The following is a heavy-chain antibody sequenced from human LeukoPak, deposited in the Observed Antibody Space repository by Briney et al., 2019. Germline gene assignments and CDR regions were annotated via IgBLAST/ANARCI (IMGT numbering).Heavy chain of an antibody. V-gene: IGHV4-4*07. CDR2: IYTSGST. D-gene: IGHD4-17*01. Sequence: PSETLSLTCTVSGGSLSSYYWSWIRQPAGKGLGWIGRIYTSGSTNYNPSLKSRVTMSVDTSKNQFSLKLSSVTAADTAVYYCAREGTYGDYVVEYWGQGTLVTVSS. J-gene: IGHJ4*02. CDR1: GGSLSSYY. CDR3: AREGTYGDYVVEY.